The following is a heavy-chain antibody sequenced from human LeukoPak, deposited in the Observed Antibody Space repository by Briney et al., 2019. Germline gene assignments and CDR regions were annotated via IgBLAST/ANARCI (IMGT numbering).Heavy chain of an antibody. CDR1: GFTFSSYG. CDR2: IDSSASTT. J-gene: IGHJ4*02. D-gene: IGHD5-12*01. V-gene: IGHV3-48*04. Sequence: GGSLRLSCAASGFTFSSYGMHWVRQVPGKGLEWVSYIDSSASTTYYAGSVQGRFTISRDNAKNSLYLQMRSLRVEDTAFYYCASAHGGSGYDRPFDYWGQGTLVTVSS. CDR3: ASAHGGSGYDRPFDY.